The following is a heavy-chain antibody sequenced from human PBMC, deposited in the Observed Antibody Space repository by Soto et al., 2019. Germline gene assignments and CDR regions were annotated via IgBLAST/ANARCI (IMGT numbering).Heavy chain of an antibody. CDR1: GYTLTELS. V-gene: IGHV1-24*01. CDR2: FDPEDIKT. Sequence: ASVKVSCKASGYTLTELSIHWVRQPPEKGLEWMGGFDPEDIKTIYAQKFQGRVTMTEDRSTDTAYMELSSLRSEDTAVYYCATLADYFGSGSFPSYFDYWGQGTLVTVSS. D-gene: IGHD3-10*01. CDR3: ATLADYFGSGSFPSYFDY. J-gene: IGHJ4*02.